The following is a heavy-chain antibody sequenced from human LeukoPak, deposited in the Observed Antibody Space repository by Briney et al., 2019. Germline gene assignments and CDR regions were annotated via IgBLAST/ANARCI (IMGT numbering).Heavy chain of an antibody. D-gene: IGHD3-10*01. CDR3: TTSLGYYGSGSYWGYYFDY. V-gene: IGHV3-49*04. J-gene: IGHJ4*02. Sequence: GGSLRLSCTASGFTFGDYAMSWVRQAPGKGLEWVGFIRSKAYGGTTEYAASVKGRFTISRDDSKSIAYPQMNSLKTEDTAVYYCTTSLGYYGSGSYWGYYFDYWGQGTLVTVSS. CDR1: GFTFGDYA. CDR2: IRSKAYGGTT.